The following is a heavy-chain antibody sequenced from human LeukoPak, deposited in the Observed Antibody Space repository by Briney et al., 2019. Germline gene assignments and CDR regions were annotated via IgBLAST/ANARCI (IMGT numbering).Heavy chain of an antibody. J-gene: IGHJ6*03. D-gene: IGHD3-3*01. CDR1: GGTFSSYA. V-gene: IGHV1-69*13. CDR3: ARKDYDFWSGYPPPYYYYYMDV. CDR2: IIPIFGTA. Sequence: ASVKVSCKASGGTFSSYAISWVRQAPGQGLEWMGGIIPIFGTANYAQKFQGRVTITADESTSTAYMELSSLRSEDTAVYYCARKDYDFWSGYPPPYYYYYMDVWGKGTTVTVSS.